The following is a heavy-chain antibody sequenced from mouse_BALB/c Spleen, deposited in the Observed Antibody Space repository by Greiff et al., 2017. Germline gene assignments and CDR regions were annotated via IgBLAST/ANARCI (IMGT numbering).Heavy chain of an antibody. CDR3: ARWEGNRWFAY. J-gene: IGHJ3*01. D-gene: IGHD2-1*01. V-gene: IGHV14-3*02. CDR1: GFNIKDTY. CDR2: IDPANGNT. Sequence: EVQLQQSGAELVKPGASVKLSCTASGFNIKDTYMHWVKQRPEQGLEWIGRIDPANGNTKYDPKFQGKATSTADKSSSTAYMQLSSLTSEDSAVYYCARWEGNRWFAYWGQGTLVTVSA.